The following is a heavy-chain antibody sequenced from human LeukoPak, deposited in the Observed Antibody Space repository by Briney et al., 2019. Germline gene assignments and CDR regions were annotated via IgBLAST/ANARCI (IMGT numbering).Heavy chain of an antibody. CDR2: IYTSGST. Sequence: PSETLSLTCTVSGGSISSYYGSWIRQPPGKGLEWIGYIYTSGSTNYNPSLKSRVTISVDTSKNQFSLKLSSVTAADTAVYYCARLGTGRRAFDIWGQGTMVTVSS. CDR1: GGSISSYY. D-gene: IGHD1-26*01. V-gene: IGHV4-4*09. CDR3: ARLGTGRRAFDI. J-gene: IGHJ3*02.